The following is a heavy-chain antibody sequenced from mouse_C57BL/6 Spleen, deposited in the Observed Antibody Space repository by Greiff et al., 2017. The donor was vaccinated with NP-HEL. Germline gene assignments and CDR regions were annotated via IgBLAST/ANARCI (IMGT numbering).Heavy chain of an antibody. CDR2: ISSGSSTI. CDR3: ASGANRGFAY. J-gene: IGHJ3*01. V-gene: IGHV5-17*01. D-gene: IGHD3-1*01. CDR1: GFTFSDYG. Sequence: EVQLQESGGGLVKPGGSLKLSCAASGFTFSDYGMHWVRQAPEKGLEWVAYISSGSSTIYYADTVKGRFTISRDNAKNTLFLQMTSLRSEDTAMYYCASGANRGFAYWGQGTLVTVSA.